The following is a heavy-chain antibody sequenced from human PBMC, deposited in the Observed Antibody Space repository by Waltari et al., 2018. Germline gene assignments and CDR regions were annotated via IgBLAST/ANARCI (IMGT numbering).Heavy chain of an antibody. J-gene: IGHJ4*02. CDR1: GGPIIGYY. Sequence: QVQLQESGPGLVKPSETLSLTCTVSGGPIIGYYWSWIRQPPGEGLAWIGYIYYTGSINYNPSLKSRVTISVDTSKNQFSLKLSSVTAADTAVYYCARDQSREGGGYFDYWGQGTLVTVSS. V-gene: IGHV4-59*01. CDR2: IYYTGSI. D-gene: IGHD1-26*01. CDR3: ARDQSREGGGYFDY.